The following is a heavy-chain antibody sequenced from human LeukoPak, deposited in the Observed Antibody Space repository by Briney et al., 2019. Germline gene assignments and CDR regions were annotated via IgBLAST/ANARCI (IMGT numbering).Heavy chain of an antibody. Sequence: PGGSLRLSCAASGFTFDDYAMHWVRQAPGKGLEWVSAISGSGGSTYYADSVKGRFTISRDNSKNTLYLQMNGLRAEDTAVYYCAKEGFGNYYSAYFDYWGQGTLVTVSS. J-gene: IGHJ4*02. D-gene: IGHD1-26*01. CDR2: ISGSGGST. CDR1: GFTFDDYA. V-gene: IGHV3-23*01. CDR3: AKEGFGNYYSAYFDY.